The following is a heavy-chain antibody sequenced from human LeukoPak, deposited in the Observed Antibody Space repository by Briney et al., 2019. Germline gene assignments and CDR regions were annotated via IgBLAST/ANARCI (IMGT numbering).Heavy chain of an antibody. Sequence: GGSLRLSCAASGFTFSSYGMHWVRQAPGKGLEWVAVIWYDGSNKYYADSVKGRFTISRDNSKNTLYLQMNSLRAEDTAVYYCARGYSSSWYGAYYLDYWGQGTLVTVSS. CDR2: IWYDGSNK. CDR3: ARGYSSSWYGAYYLDY. V-gene: IGHV3-33*08. D-gene: IGHD6-13*01. CDR1: GFTFSSYG. J-gene: IGHJ4*02.